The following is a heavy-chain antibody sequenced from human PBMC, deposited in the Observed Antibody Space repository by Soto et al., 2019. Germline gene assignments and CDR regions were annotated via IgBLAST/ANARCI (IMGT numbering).Heavy chain of an antibody. Sequence: GGSLRLSCAASGFTFSSYAMNWVRQAPGKGLEWVSAISGSGGSTYYADSVKGRFTISRDNSKNTLYLQMNSLRAEDTAIYYCAKSYSGSRRDFDYWGQGTLVTVSS. CDR3: AKSYSGSRRDFDY. D-gene: IGHD5-12*01. CDR2: ISGSGGST. CDR1: GFTFSSYA. V-gene: IGHV3-23*01. J-gene: IGHJ4*02.